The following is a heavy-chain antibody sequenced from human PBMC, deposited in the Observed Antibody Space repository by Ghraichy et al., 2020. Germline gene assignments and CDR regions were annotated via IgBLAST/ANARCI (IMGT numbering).Heavy chain of an antibody. V-gene: IGHV3-23*01. Sequence: GGSLRLSFAASGFTFSSYAMSWVRQAPGKGLEWVSAISGSGGSTYYADSVKGRFTISRDNSKNTLYLQMNSLRAEDTAVYYCAKTIPYYYDSSGYYGYDGAFDIWGQGTMVTVSS. J-gene: IGHJ3*02. CDR2: ISGSGGST. D-gene: IGHD3-22*01. CDR3: AKTIPYYYDSSGYYGYDGAFDI. CDR1: GFTFSSYA.